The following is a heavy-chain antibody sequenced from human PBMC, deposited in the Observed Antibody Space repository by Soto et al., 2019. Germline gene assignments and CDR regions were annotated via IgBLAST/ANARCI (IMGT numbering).Heavy chain of an antibody. CDR2: IAASGTYT. J-gene: IGHJ4*02. Sequence: EVQLLESGGGLVQPGGSLRLSCAASGFTFSTFAIHWVRQAPGKGLEWVSAIAASGTYTYYADFVKGRFTISRDNSKNTVYLQMNSLRAEDTAVYYCARFVPLDYWGQGTLVTVSS. V-gene: IGHV3-23*05. CDR3: ARFVPLDY. CDR1: GFTFSTFA. D-gene: IGHD6-6*01.